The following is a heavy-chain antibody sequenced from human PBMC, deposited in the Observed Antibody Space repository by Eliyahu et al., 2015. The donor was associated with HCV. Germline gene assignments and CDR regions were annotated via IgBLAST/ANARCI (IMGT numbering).Heavy chain of an antibody. CDR3: ARETQYYDILTGYYPDAFDI. CDR1: GFTFSXXS. V-gene: IGHV3-21*01. J-gene: IGHJ3*02. D-gene: IGHD3-9*01. Sequence: EVQLVESGGGLVKPGGSXRLSXAASGFTFSXXSMNWVXQAPGKGLEWVSPISSSSSYIYYADSVKGRFTISRDNAKNSLYLQMHSLRAEDTAVYYCARETQYYDILTGYYPDAFDIWGQGTMVTVSS. CDR2: ISSSSSYI.